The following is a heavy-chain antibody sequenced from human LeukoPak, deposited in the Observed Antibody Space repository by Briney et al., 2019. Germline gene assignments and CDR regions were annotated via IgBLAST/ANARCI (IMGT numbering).Heavy chain of an antibody. D-gene: IGHD3-10*01. Sequence: PSETLSLTCTVPGGSISSYYWSWIRQPPGKGLEWIGYIYYSGSTNYNPSLKSRVTISVDTSKNQFSLKLSSVTAADTAVYYCARGRIGWFDPWGQGTLVTVSS. CDR3: ARGRIGWFDP. V-gene: IGHV4-59*01. J-gene: IGHJ5*02. CDR1: GGSISSYY. CDR2: IYYSGST.